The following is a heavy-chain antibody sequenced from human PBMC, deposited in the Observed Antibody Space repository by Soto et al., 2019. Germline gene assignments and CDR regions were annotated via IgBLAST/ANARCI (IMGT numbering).Heavy chain of an antibody. CDR2: TIPMFGTT. J-gene: IGHJ6*02. Sequence: QVQLVQSGAEVKKPESSVRVSCKASGGTFNSYAITWVRQAPGQGLEWMGGTIPMFGTTNYAEKFQGRVTISADESTNTAYTELSSLRPEDTALYYGPRCGITYQSIGYYLGVTGMDVWGQGTTVIVSS. CDR1: GGTFNSYA. V-gene: IGHV1-69*12. D-gene: IGHD3-22*01. CDR3: PRCGITYQSIGYYLGVTGMDV.